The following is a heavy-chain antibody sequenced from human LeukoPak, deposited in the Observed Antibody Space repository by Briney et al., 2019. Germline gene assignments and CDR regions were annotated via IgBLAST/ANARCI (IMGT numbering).Heavy chain of an antibody. CDR1: GFTVSINY. CDR3: AGPGNYYDSSGYPFDY. CDR2: IYSGGGT. Sequence: PGGSLRLSCAASGFTVSINYMSWVRQAPGKGLEWVSVIYSGGGTYYADSVKGRFTISRDNSRNTLYLQMNSLRAEDTAVYYCAGPGNYYDSSGYPFDYWGQGTLVTVSS. J-gene: IGHJ4*02. V-gene: IGHV3-53*01. D-gene: IGHD3-22*01.